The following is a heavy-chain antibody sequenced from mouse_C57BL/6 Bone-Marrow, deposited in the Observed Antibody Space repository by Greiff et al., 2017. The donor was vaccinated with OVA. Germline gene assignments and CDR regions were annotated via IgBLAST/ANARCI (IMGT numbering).Heavy chain of an antibody. CDR2: ISSGSSTI. J-gene: IGHJ3*01. CDR1: GFTFSDYG. V-gene: IGHV5-17*01. CDR3: ARLIFAY. Sequence: EVKLVESGGGLVKPGGSLKLSCAASGFTFSDYGMHWVRQAPEKGLAWVAYISSGSSTIYYADTVKGRFTISRDNAKNTLCRQMTSLRSEDTAMYYCARLIFAYWGQGTLVTVSA.